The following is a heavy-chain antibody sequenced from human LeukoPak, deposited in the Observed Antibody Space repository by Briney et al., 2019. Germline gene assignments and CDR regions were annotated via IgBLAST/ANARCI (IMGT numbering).Heavy chain of an antibody. D-gene: IGHD3-22*01. CDR3: ARVSNTYYYDSSGYASWFDP. CDR1: GGTFSSYA. Sequence: VASVKVSCKASGGTFSSYAISWVRQAPGQGLEWMGGIIPVFGTANYAQKFQGRVTITADESTSTAYMELSSLRSEDTAVYYCARVSNTYYYDSSGYASWFDPWGQGTLVTVSS. J-gene: IGHJ5*02. CDR2: IIPVFGTA. V-gene: IGHV1-69*13.